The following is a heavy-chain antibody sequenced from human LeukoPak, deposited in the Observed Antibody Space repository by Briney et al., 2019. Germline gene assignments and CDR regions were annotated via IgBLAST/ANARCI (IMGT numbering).Heavy chain of an antibody. D-gene: IGHD4-17*01. CDR1: GFTVSSNY. Sequence: QPGGSLRLSCAASGFTVSSNYMSWVRQAPGKGLEWVSVIYRGGNTYSADSVKGRFTISRDNSGNTLYLQVNRLRAEDTAVYYCAREGDYNYYFDYWGQGTLVTVSS. V-gene: IGHV3-66*01. CDR3: AREGDYNYYFDY. CDR2: IYRGGNT. J-gene: IGHJ4*02.